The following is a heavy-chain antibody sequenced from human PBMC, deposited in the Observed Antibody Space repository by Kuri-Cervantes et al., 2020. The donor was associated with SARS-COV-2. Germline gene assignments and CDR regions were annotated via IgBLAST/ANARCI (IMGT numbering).Heavy chain of an antibody. Sequence: GESLKISCAASGFTFSSYAMSWVRQAPGKGLEWVSAISGSGGSTYYADSVKGRFTISRDNAKNSLYLQMNSLRAEDTAFYYCAKAPYSTSTNGWFDPWGQGTLVTVSS. J-gene: IGHJ5*02. D-gene: IGHD6-6*01. V-gene: IGHV3-23*01. CDR3: AKAPYSTSTNGWFDP. CDR2: ISGSGGST. CDR1: GFTFSSYA.